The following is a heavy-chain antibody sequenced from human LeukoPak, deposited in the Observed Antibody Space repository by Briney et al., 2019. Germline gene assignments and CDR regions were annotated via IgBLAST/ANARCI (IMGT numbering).Heavy chain of an antibody. D-gene: IGHD1-1*01. V-gene: IGHV3-48*04. Sequence: GVSLRLSCAASGFTFSIYSMNWVRQAPGKGLEGGSYISSSSSTIHYADSVKGRFTISRDNAKNSLYLQMNSLRAEDTAVYYCARDTTTGTTSRGGSFDYWGQGTLVTVSS. CDR1: GFTFSIYS. J-gene: IGHJ4*02. CDR3: ARDTTTGTTSRGGSFDY. CDR2: ISSSSSTI.